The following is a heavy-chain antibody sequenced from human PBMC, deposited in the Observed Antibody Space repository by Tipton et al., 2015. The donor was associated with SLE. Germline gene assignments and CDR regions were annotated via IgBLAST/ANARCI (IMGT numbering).Heavy chain of an antibody. CDR3: ASVLGDV. Sequence: TLSLTCAVYGGSFSGYYWSWIRQPPGKGLEWIGYIYYSGSTNYKPSLKSRVTISVDTSKNQFSLKLSSVTAADTAVYYCASVLGDVWGKGTTVTVSS. J-gene: IGHJ6*04. CDR1: GGSFSGYY. V-gene: IGHV4-59*12. CDR2: IYYSGST.